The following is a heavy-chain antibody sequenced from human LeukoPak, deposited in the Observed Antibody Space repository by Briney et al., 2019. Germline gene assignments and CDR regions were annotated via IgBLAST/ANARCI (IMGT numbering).Heavy chain of an antibody. V-gene: IGHV3-48*02. CDR3: ARERNQQMSAHYFDY. Sequence: GGSLRLSCAASGFTFSSYSMNWVRQAPGKGLEWVSYISSSSSTIYYADSVKGRFTISRDNAKNSLYLQMNSLRDEDTAVYYCARERNQQMSAHYFDYWGQGTLVTVSS. D-gene: IGHD5-24*01. CDR2: ISSSSSTI. J-gene: IGHJ4*02. CDR1: GFTFSSYS.